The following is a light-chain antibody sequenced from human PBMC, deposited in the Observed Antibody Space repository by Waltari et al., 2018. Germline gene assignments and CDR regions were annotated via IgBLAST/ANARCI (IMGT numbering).Light chain of an antibody. CDR1: VLPRKY. Sequence: SYELTQPPSVSVSPAQTASIICSGDVLPRKYAYWYQPKSGQAPVPVIHEDSKRPSGIPERLSGSSSGTVATLTISGAQVEDEGVYYCYSTDSSGNHRGVFGGGTTLTVL. J-gene: IGLJ3*02. V-gene: IGLV3-10*01. CDR2: EDS. CDR3: YSTDSSGNHRGV.